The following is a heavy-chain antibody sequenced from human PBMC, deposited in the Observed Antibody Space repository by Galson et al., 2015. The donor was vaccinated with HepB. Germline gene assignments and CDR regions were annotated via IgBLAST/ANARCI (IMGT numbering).Heavy chain of an antibody. CDR1: GFTVSSHY. CDR2: IYSGGSP. D-gene: IGHD6-19*01. Sequence: SLRLSCADSGFTVSSHYMSWVRQAPGKGLEWVSVIYSGGSPYYADSVKGRFTISRDNSKNTLYLQMNSLRAEDTAVYYCARDRVGVADRYFDYWGQGTLVTVSS. CDR3: ARDRVGVADRYFDY. V-gene: IGHV3-53*01. J-gene: IGHJ4*02.